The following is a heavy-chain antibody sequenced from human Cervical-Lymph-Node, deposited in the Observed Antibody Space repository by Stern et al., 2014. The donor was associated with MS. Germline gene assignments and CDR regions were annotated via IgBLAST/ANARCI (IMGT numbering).Heavy chain of an antibody. CDR2: IYSAGYT. D-gene: IGHD3-10*01. CDR3: ASSVSYYIEY. CDR1: GLTVSSHY. V-gene: IGHV3-53*01. J-gene: IGHJ4*02. Sequence: VHLVESGGGLIQPGGSLRLSCVASGLTVSSHYMTWVRQAPGKGLEWLSVIYSAGYTYYEDSVKGRFTISRDNSKNTLYLQMDSLRAEDTAVYYCASSVSYYIEYWGQGTLVTVSS.